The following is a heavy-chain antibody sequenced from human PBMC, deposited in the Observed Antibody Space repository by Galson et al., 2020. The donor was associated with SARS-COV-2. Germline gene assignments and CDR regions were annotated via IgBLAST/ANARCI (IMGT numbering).Heavy chain of an antibody. D-gene: IGHD1-26*01. CDR2: ISYDGSNK. Sequence: TGGSLRLSCVASGFTFSSYGMHWVRQTPGKGLEWVAVISYDGSNKYYADSVKGRFTISRDNSKNTLYLQMNSLRAEDTAVYYCAKVVAAYYYYYYGMDVWGQGTTVTVSS. V-gene: IGHV3-30*18. CDR3: AKVVAAYYYYYYGMDV. CDR1: GFTFSSYG. J-gene: IGHJ6*02.